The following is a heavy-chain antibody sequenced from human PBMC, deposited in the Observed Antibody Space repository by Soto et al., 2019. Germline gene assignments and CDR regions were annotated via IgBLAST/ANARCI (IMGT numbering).Heavy chain of an antibody. Sequence: GSLRPSCAASVFTCSSYGMHWVRQGPGKGLEWVAVISYDGSNKYYADSVKGRFTISRDNSKNTLYLQMNSLRAEDTAVYYCAKEMKPGIAAAGTVAFDYWGQGTLVTVS. CDR1: VFTCSSYG. CDR3: AKEMKPGIAAAGTVAFDY. D-gene: IGHD6-13*01. V-gene: IGHV3-30*18. CDR2: ISYDGSNK. J-gene: IGHJ4*02.